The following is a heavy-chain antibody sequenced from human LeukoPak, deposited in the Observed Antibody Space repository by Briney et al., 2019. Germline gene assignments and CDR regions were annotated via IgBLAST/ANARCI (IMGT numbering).Heavy chain of an antibody. J-gene: IGHJ6*02. V-gene: IGHV1-69*13. CDR3: ARFQSWYADHYYYGMDV. CDR2: IIPIFGTA. D-gene: IGHD2-2*01. CDR1: GGTFSSYA. Sequence: SVKVSCKASGGTFSSYAISWVRQAPGQGLEWMGGIIPIFGTANYAQKFQGRVTITADESTSTAYMELSSLRSEDTAVYYCARFQSWYADHYYYGMDVWGQGTTVTVSS.